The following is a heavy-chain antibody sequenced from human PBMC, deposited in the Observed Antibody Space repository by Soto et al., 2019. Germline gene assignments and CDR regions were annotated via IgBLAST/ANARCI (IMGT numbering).Heavy chain of an antibody. Sequence: SVKVSCTASGRTFNIYAMIWVRQAPGQGLEWMGGIIPIFGTANYAQKFQGRVTITADESTSTAYMELSSLRSEDTAVYYCARTLGYCSGGSCSPASPWGQGTLVTVSS. D-gene: IGHD2-15*01. CDR2: IIPIFGTA. CDR3: ARTLGYCSGGSCSPASP. V-gene: IGHV1-69*13. J-gene: IGHJ5*02. CDR1: GRTFNIYA.